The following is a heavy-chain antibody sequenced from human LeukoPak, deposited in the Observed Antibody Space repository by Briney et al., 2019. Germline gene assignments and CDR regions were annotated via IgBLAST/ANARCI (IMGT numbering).Heavy chain of an antibody. J-gene: IGHJ4*02. Sequence: GGSLRLSCAASGFTFSSYWMHWVRQAPGKGLEWVSAISGSGGSTYYADSVKGRFTISRDNSKNTLYLQMNSLRAEDTAVYYCAKDHGYSSFFDYWGQGTLVTVSS. D-gene: IGHD5-18*01. CDR2: ISGSGGST. V-gene: IGHV3-23*01. CDR1: GFTFSSYW. CDR3: AKDHGYSSFFDY.